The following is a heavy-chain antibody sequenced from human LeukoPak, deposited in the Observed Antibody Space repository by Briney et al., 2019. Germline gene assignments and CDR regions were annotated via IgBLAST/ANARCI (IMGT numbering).Heavy chain of an antibody. D-gene: IGHD3-22*01. Sequence: PGGSLRLSCAASGFTFSSYGMHWVRQAPGKGLEWVAVISYDGSNKYYADSVKGRFTVSRDNSKNTLYLQMNSLRAEDTAVYYCARGTTSGYYWFDYWGQGALVTVSS. CDR1: GFTFSSYG. V-gene: IGHV3-30*19. CDR2: ISYDGSNK. CDR3: ARGTTSGYYWFDY. J-gene: IGHJ4*02.